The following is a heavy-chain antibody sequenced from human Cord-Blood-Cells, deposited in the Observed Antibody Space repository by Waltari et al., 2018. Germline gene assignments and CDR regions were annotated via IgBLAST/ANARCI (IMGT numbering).Heavy chain of an antibody. CDR3: AREGYSYGYDY. Sequence: QVQLVQSGTEGDTPVASVKVSCQASRCTFTAYSVPTLRQAPGQGLEWMGWINPNSGGTNYAQKFQGRVTMTRDTSISTAYMELSRLRSDDTAVYYCAREGYSYGYDYWGQGTLVTVSS. CDR2: INPNSGGT. J-gene: IGHJ4*02. CDR1: RCTFTAYS. V-gene: IGHV1-2*02. D-gene: IGHD5-18*01.